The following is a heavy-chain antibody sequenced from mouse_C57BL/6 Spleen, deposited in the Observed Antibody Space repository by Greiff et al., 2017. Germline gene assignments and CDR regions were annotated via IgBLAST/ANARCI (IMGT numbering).Heavy chain of an antibody. CDR1: GYTFTDYY. J-gene: IGHJ2*01. V-gene: IGHV1-26*01. D-gene: IGHD3-2*02. Sequence: VQLQQSGPELVKPGASVKISCKASGYTFTDYYMNWVKQSHGKSLEWIGDINPNNGGTSYNQKFKGKATLTVDKSSSTAYMELRSLTSEDSAVYYCARQLRLNFDYWGQGTTLTVSS. CDR2: INPNNGGT. CDR3: ARQLRLNFDY.